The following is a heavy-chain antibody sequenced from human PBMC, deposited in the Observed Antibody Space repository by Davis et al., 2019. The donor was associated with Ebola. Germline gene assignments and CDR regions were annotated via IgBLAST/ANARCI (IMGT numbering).Heavy chain of an antibody. CDR2: IIPILGIA. D-gene: IGHD3-22*01. CDR1: GGTFSSYA. Sequence: SVKVSCKASGGTFSSYAISWVRQAPGQGLEWMGRIIPILGIANYAQKFQGRVTITADKSTSTAYMELSSLRSEDTAVYYCARDVYDSSGYYHNYWGQGTLVTVSS. CDR3: ARDVYDSSGYYHNY. J-gene: IGHJ4*02. V-gene: IGHV1-69*04.